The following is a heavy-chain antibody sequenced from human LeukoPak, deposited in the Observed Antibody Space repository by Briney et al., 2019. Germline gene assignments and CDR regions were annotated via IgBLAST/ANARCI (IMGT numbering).Heavy chain of an antibody. D-gene: IGHD4-17*01. CDR3: AKDRVTTVTSFFSQFDY. J-gene: IGHJ4*02. Sequence: GGSLRLSCTASGFTFSSYAMSWVRQAPGKGLEWVSTVTVSGGGTYYGDSVKGRFTVSRDNSKNTVYLQINSLRADDTAVYYCAKDRVTTVTSFFSQFDYWGQGTLVTVSS. CDR2: VTVSGGGT. V-gene: IGHV3-23*01. CDR1: GFTFSSYA.